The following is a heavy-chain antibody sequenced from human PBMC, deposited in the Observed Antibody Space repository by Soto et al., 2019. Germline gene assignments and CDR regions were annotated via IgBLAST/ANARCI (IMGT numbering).Heavy chain of an antibody. CDR2: IIPISDTT. D-gene: IGHD2-2*01. J-gene: IGHJ6*03. Sequence: QVQLVQSGAEVKKPGSSVKVSCKASGGTFSSYAISWVRQAPGQGLEWMGGIIPISDTTNYAQKFQGRVTITADESTSTAYMELNSLRADDTGVYYCAKALRPSLNFFYYMDVWGRGTSVTVSS. CDR3: AKALRPSLNFFYYMDV. CDR1: GGTFSSYA. V-gene: IGHV1-69*01.